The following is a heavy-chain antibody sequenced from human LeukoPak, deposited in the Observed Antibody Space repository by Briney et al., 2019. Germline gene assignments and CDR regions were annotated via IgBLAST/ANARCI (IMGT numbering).Heavy chain of an antibody. V-gene: IGHV3-23*01. J-gene: IGHJ4*02. CDR2: ISGSGGST. D-gene: IGHD1-1*01. CDR1: GLTFSSFA. Sequence: PGGPLKLSWQASGLTFSSFALGWARKAPGRGLEWVSAISGSGGSTYYADSVKGRFTISRDNSKNTLYLQMNSLRAEDTAVYYCAKVEDSPRYFDYWGQGTLVTVSS. CDR3: AKVEDSPRYFDY.